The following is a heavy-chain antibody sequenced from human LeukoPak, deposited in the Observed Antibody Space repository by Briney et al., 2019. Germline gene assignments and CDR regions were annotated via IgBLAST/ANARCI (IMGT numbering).Heavy chain of an antibody. CDR3: AKGDVVYADYYYGMDV. Sequence: GGSLRLSCAASGFTFSSYAMSWVRQAPGKGLEWVSAISGSGGSTYYADSVKGRFTISRDNSKNTLYLQMSSLRAEDTAVYYCAKGDVVYADYYYGMDVWGQGTTVTVSS. D-gene: IGHD2-8*02. V-gene: IGHV3-23*01. CDR2: ISGSGGST. CDR1: GFTFSSYA. J-gene: IGHJ6*02.